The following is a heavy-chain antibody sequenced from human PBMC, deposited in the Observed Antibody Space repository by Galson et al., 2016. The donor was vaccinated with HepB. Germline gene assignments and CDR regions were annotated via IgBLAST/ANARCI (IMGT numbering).Heavy chain of an antibody. J-gene: IGHJ4*02. D-gene: IGHD3-10*01. V-gene: IGHV6-1*01. CDR2: IYYRSKWHY. CDR1: GDSVSSNSAA. CDR3: ATFYYVY. Sequence: CAISGDSVSSNSAAWNWIRQSPSRGLEWLGKIYYRSKWHYDYAVSVKSRITINPDTSKNQFSLQLNSVTPEDTAVYYCATFYYVYWGQGIQVTVSS.